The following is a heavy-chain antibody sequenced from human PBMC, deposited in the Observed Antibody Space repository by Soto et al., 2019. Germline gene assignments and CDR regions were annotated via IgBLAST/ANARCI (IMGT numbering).Heavy chain of an antibody. CDR3: AREGNDYYYYYGMDV. CDR1: GFTLSSYE. V-gene: IGHV3-48*03. D-gene: IGHD4-4*01. J-gene: IGHJ6*02. Sequence: PGGSLRLSCAASGFTLSSYEMNWVRQAPGKGLEWVSYISSSGSTIYYADSVKGRFTISRDNAKNSLYLQMNSLRAEDTAVYYCAREGNDYYYYYGMDVWGQGTTVTVSS. CDR2: ISSSGSTI.